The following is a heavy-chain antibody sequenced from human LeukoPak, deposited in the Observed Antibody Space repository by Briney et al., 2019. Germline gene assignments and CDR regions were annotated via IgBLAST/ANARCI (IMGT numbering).Heavy chain of an antibody. CDR2: TSGSGGST. Sequence: GGSLRLSCAASGFTFSSYAMSWVRQAPGKGLEWVSATSGSGGSTYYADSVKGRFTISRDNSKNTLYLQMNSLRAEDTAVYYCAKEERVWSGYYNWFDPWGQGTLVTVSS. D-gene: IGHD3-3*01. CDR3: AKEERVWSGYYNWFDP. CDR1: GFTFSSYA. V-gene: IGHV3-23*01. J-gene: IGHJ5*02.